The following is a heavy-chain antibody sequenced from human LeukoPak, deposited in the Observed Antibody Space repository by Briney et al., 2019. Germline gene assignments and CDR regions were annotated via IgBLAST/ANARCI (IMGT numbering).Heavy chain of an antibody. CDR3: AKRGDGGHKSLEY. Sequence: PGRSLRLSCVVSGFTFDDYAMHWVRQAPGKGLEWVAGITWNSKIVGYADSVKDRFTVSRDNSKNTLYLQMSSLKTEDTAVYYCAKRGDGGHKSLEYWGQGTQVIVSS. CDR1: GFTFDDYA. J-gene: IGHJ4*02. V-gene: IGHV3-9*01. D-gene: IGHD3-16*01. CDR2: ITWNSKIV.